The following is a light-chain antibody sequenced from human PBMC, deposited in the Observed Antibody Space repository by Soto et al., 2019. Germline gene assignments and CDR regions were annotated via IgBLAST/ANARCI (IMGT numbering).Light chain of an antibody. CDR1: QSVSSK. V-gene: IGKV3-15*01. J-gene: IGKJ1*01. CDR3: QHYNNWPRT. CDR2: GAS. Sequence: EIVMTQSPATLSVSPGERATLSCRASQSVSSKLAWYQQKPGQAPRLLISGASTRATGIPARFSGSGSGTEFTLTVSSLQSEDFAVYYCQHYNNWPRTFGQGTKWIS.